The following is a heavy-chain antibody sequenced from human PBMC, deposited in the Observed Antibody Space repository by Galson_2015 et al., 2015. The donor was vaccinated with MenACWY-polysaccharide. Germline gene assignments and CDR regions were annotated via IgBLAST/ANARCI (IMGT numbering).Heavy chain of an antibody. J-gene: IGHJ5*02. V-gene: IGHV4-34*01. CDR2: INPSGST. CDR1: GASISNYY. D-gene: IGHD1-26*01. CDR3: ARGVGARSRFGL. Sequence: SETLSLTCTVSGASISNYYWSWIRQPPGKGLEWVGEINPSGSTNCNPSLKSRVTISVDTSKNQFSLKLSSVTAADTAVYYCARGVGARSRFGLWGQG.